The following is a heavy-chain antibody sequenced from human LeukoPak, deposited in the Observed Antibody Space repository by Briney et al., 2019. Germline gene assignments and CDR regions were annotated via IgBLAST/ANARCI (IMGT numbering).Heavy chain of an antibody. V-gene: IGHV1-24*01. CDR3: ATLDLPPSTAAVAS. J-gene: IGHJ5*01. CDR1: GYTLSEVS. D-gene: IGHD6-13*01. CDR2: FVLEDGER. Sequence: ASVKVSCKVSGYTLSEVSMHWVRQGPGKGLERMGGFVLEDGERIYAQKFRGRVRVTEDTSTDTAYMELSSLRSADTAVYYCATLDLPPSTAAVASWGQGTLVTVSS.